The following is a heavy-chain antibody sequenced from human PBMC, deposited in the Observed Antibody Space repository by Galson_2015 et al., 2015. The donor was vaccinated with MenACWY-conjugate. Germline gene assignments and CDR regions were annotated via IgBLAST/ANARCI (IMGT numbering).Heavy chain of an antibody. CDR2: TSDRGTYT. CDR3: GKGKVADTAMVIVH. CDR1: RFTFSNYA. D-gene: IGHD5-18*01. V-gene: IGHV3-23*01. J-gene: IGHJ1*01. Sequence: SMRLSCGAARFTFSNYAMNWRRQAPGKGLEWLSVTSDRGTYTAYADSVQGRFAISRDNSKDTVFLQMTSLGVEDTAVYFCGKGKVADTAMVIVHWGQGALVVVSP.